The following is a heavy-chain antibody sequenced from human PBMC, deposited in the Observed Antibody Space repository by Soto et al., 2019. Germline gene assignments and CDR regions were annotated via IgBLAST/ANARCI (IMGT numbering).Heavy chain of an antibody. D-gene: IGHD6-13*01. Sequence: ASVKVSCKASGYTLTNYYIHWVRQAPGQGLEWMGIIDPSGGSPTNAQKFQGRVSMTRDTSASTVYMQLSSLRSDDTAVYFCTRDTPGARWYFDYWGQGTLVTVSS. V-gene: IGHV1-46*03. CDR2: IDPSGGSP. CDR3: TRDTPGARWYFDY. CDR1: GYTLTNYY. J-gene: IGHJ4*02.